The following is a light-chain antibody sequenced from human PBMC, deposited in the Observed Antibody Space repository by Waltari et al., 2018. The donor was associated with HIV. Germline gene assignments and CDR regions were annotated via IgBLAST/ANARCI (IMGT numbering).Light chain of an antibody. J-gene: IGLJ2*01. Sequence: SYELTQPPSVSVSPGQTASITCSGDRLGAKYVSWYQQKPGQSPVLVISQDFRRPSGIPERFSGSNSGNTATLTISGTQAMDEADYYCLAWDSSTTSAVFGGGTKLTVL. CDR2: QDF. CDR3: LAWDSSTTSAV. V-gene: IGLV3-1*01. CDR1: RLGAKY.